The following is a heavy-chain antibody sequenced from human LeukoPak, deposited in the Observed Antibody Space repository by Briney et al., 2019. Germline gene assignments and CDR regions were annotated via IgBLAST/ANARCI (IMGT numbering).Heavy chain of an antibody. Sequence: PGGSLRLSCAASGFTFSSYSMNWVRQPPGKGLEWIGEINHSGSTNYNPSLKSRVTISVDTSKNQFSLKLSSVTAADTAVYYCARTVDTAMVPFDYWGQGTLVTVSS. CDR1: GFTFSSYS. J-gene: IGHJ4*02. CDR2: INHSGST. V-gene: IGHV4-34*01. D-gene: IGHD5-18*01. CDR3: ARTVDTAMVPFDY.